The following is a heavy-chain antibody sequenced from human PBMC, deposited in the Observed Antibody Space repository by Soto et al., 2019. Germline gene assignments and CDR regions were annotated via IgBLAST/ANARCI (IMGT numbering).Heavy chain of an antibody. Sequence: QVQLVESGGGVVQPGRSLRLSCAASGFTFSSYAMHWVRQAPGKGLEWVAVISYDGSNKYYADSMKGRFTISRDNSKNTLYLQMNSLRAEDTAVYYCARDNKVGRYNRHPPHWYFDLWGRGTLVTVSS. CDR2: ISYDGSNK. CDR3: ARDNKVGRYNRHPPHWYFDL. CDR1: GFTFSSYA. J-gene: IGHJ2*01. D-gene: IGHD1-26*01. V-gene: IGHV3-30-3*01.